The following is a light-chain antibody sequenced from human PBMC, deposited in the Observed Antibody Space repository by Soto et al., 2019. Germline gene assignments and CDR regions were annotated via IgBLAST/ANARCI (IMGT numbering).Light chain of an antibody. CDR1: QSISSTY. J-gene: IGKJ1*01. CDR3: QQYFASSWT. Sequence: EIVLTQSPGPLSLSPGERATLSCRASQSISSTYLAWYRQKSGQAPRLLIYAASSRATGIPDRFSGSGSGTDFTLTISRLEPEDFAVYYCQQYFASSWTFGQGTRVEIK. CDR2: AAS. V-gene: IGKV3-20*01.